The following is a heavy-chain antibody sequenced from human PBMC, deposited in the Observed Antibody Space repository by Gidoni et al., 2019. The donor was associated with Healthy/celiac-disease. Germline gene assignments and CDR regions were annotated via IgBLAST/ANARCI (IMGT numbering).Heavy chain of an antibody. CDR3: ASSLLWFGELLSPIDY. D-gene: IGHD3-10*01. Sequence: QVQLQESGPGLVKPSQTLSLTCTVSGGSISSGDYYWSWIRQPPGKGLEWIGYIYYSGSTYYNPSLKGRVTISVDTSKNQFSLKLSSVTAADTAVYYCASSLLWFGELLSPIDYWGQGTLVTVSS. CDR1: GGSISSGDYY. CDR2: IYYSGST. V-gene: IGHV4-30-4*08. J-gene: IGHJ4*02.